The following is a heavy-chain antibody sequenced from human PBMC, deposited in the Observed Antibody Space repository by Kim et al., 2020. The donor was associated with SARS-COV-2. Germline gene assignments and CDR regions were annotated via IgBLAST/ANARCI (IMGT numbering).Heavy chain of an antibody. J-gene: IGHJ4*02. CDR3: ARNFHYYGSGSASFDY. D-gene: IGHD3-10*01. Sequence: SVTGRLTQPRENSKNTLYLQMNRLRAEDTAVYYCARNFHYYGSGSASFDYWGQGTLVTVSS. V-gene: IGHV3-53*01.